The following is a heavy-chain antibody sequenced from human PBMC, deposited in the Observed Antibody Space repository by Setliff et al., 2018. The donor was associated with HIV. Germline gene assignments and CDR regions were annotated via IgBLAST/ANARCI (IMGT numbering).Heavy chain of an antibody. Sequence: LRLSCAASGFTFSSYSMHWVRQAPGKGLEWVSGISWNSGSIGYADSVKGRFTISRDNAKNTLYLQMNSLRAEDTAVYYCARGGSGSPRPLQHWGQGTLVTVSS. V-gene: IGHV3-9*01. D-gene: IGHD3-10*01. CDR3: ARGGSGSPRPLQH. CDR1: GFTFSSYS. J-gene: IGHJ1*01. CDR2: ISWNSGSI.